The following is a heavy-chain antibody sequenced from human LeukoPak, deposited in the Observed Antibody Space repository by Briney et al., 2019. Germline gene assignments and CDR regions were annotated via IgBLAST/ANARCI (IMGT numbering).Heavy chain of an antibody. CDR2: IKQDGSEK. D-gene: IGHD3-22*01. Sequence: GGSLRLSCAASGFTFSSYWMSWVRQAPGKGLEWVANIKQDGSEKYYVDSVKGRFTISRDNAKNSLYLQMNSLRAEDTAVYYCASRFPAPTYYYDSSGYYAFDIWGQGTMVTVSS. CDR3: ASRFPAPTYYYDSSGYYAFDI. J-gene: IGHJ3*02. CDR1: GFTFSSYW. V-gene: IGHV3-7*01.